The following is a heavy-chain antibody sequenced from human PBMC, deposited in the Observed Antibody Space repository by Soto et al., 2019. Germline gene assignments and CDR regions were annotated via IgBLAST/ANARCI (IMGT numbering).Heavy chain of an antibody. V-gene: IGHV1-3*01. CDR1: GYTFTSYA. CDR3: AREQHCTNGVCYHHYYYGMDV. Sequence: GASVKVSCKASGYTFTSYAMHWVRQAPGQRLEWMGWINAGNGNTKYSQKFQGRVTITRDTSASTAYMELSSLRSEDTAVYYCAREQHCTNGVCYHHYYYGMDVWRQGTTFTVS. D-gene: IGHD2-8*01. J-gene: IGHJ6*02. CDR2: INAGNGNT.